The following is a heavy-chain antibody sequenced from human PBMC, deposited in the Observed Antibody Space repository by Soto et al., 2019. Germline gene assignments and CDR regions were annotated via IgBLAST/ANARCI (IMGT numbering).Heavy chain of an antibody. V-gene: IGHV4-59*01. CDR3: ARSTGYGDSYFDY. J-gene: IGHJ4*02. CDR1: GGSISTYY. CDR2: IYYSRST. Sequence: QVQLQESGPGLVKPSETLSLTCTVSGGSISTYYWNWIRQPPGKGLEWIGYIYYSRSTNYNPSLKRRVSISGDTSKNQLSRKLSSVTAADTAVYYCARSTGYGDSYFDYWGQGTLVTVSS. D-gene: IGHD4-17*01.